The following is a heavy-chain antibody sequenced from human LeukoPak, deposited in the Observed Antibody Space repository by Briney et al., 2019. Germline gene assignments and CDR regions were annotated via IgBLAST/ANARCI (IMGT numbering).Heavy chain of an antibody. D-gene: IGHD6-13*01. V-gene: IGHV1-69*01. Sequence: SVKVSCKASGGTFISYAISWVRQAPGQGLEWMGGIIPIFGTANYAQRFQGRVTITADESTSTAYMELSSLRSEDTAVYYCSTVEAAAGNPFDYWGQGTLVTVSS. CDR1: GGTFISYA. CDR2: IIPIFGTA. CDR3: STVEAAAGNPFDY. J-gene: IGHJ4*02.